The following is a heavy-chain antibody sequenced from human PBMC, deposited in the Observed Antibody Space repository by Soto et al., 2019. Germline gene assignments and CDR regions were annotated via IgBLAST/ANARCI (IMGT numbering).Heavy chain of an antibody. CDR3: ASTIMYRAPPYFDS. CDR2: IRNKANSYTT. V-gene: IGHV3-72*01. D-gene: IGHD3-16*02. J-gene: IGHJ4*02. CDR1: GFSFSDHY. Sequence: EVHLVESGGGLVQPGGSPRLSCAASGFSFSDHYMEWVRQAPGKGLEWVGRIRNKANSYTTQYAAAVRGRFTLSRDDSKNSLFLQMTSLKTEDTALYYCASTIMYRAPPYFDSSGQGTLVTVSS.